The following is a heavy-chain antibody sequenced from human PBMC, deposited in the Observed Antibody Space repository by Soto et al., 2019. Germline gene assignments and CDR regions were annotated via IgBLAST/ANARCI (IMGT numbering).Heavy chain of an antibody. V-gene: IGHV4-39*01. CDR1: GGSISSGGYY. J-gene: IGHJ4*02. CDR3: ATPGYYYDSSGYYWFDY. D-gene: IGHD3-22*01. CDR2: IYYSGST. Sequence: PSETLSLTCTVSGGSISSGGYYWGWIRQPPGKGLEWIGSIYYSGSTYYNPSLKSRVTISVDTSKNQFSLKLSSVTAADTAVYYCATPGYYYDSSGYYWFDYWGQGTLVTVSS.